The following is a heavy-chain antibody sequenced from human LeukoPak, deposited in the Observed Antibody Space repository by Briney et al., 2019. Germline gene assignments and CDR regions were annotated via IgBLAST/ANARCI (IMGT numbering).Heavy chain of an antibody. V-gene: IGHV3-53*01. CDR2: IYSGGST. J-gene: IGHJ6*03. CDR1: GFTVSSNY. CDR3: ARVDYYYYYMDV. Sequence: GGSLRLSCAASGFTVSSNYMSWVRQAPGKGLEWVSVIYSGGSTYYADSVKGRFTISRDNSKNTLSLQMNSLRAEDTAVYYCARVDYYYYYMDVWGKGTTVTISS.